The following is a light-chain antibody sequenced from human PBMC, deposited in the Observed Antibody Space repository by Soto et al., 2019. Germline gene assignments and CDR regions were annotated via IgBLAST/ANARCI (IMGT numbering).Light chain of an antibody. CDR1: QSISSW. J-gene: IGKJ4*01. V-gene: IGKV1-5*01. CDR3: QQYNSYSLT. Sequence: DIQMPQSPSTLSASVGDRVTITCRASQSISSWSALYQQKPGKAPKVLIYDASSLESGVPSRVSCSGSWTEFTLTISSLPPDDFATYYCQQYNSYSLTFDVGTKVEIK. CDR2: DAS.